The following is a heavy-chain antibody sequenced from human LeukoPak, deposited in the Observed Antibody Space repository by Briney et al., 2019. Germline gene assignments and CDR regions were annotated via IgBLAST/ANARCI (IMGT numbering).Heavy chain of an antibody. Sequence: GGSLLLSCAASGFTFSSYSMNWVRQAPGKGLEWVSSISSSSSYIYYADSVKGRFTISRDNAKNSLYLQMNSLRAEDTALYYCAKDIEVTSSGNLDYWGQGTLVTVSS. J-gene: IGHJ4*02. CDR3: AKDIEVTSSGNLDY. V-gene: IGHV3-21*04. CDR2: ISSSSSYI. CDR1: GFTFSSYS. D-gene: IGHD3-22*01.